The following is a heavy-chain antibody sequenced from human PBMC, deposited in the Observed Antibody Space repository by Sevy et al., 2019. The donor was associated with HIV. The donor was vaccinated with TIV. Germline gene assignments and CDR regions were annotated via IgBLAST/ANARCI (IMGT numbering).Heavy chain of an antibody. CDR3: ASFGGLIIISGDVFEI. D-gene: IGHD3-9*01. Sequence: SETLSLTCAVSAYSVSSAYSWGWIRQPPGKGLEWIGNIYQSGNTYYNPSLKSRVTISVDKPNNQFSLRLTSVTAADTAWYCCASFGGLIIISGDVFEIWGQGTMVTVSS. CDR2: IYQSGNT. J-gene: IGHJ3*02. CDR1: AYSVSSAYS. V-gene: IGHV4-38-2*01.